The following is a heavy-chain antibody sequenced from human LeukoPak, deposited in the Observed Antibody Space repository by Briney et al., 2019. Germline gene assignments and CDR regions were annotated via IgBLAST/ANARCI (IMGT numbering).Heavy chain of an antibody. V-gene: IGHV3-30-3*01. Sequence: GGSLRLSCAASGVTFSSYAMHWVRQAPGKGLEWVAVISYNGSNKYYPYSVSGRFTISRDNSKNTPHLQMNSPRAEDTAVDYCARADSGSYSSYDYWGEGDLVTASS. J-gene: IGHJ4*02. CDR3: ARADSGSYSSYDY. CDR1: GVTFSSYA. D-gene: IGHD1-26*01. CDR2: ISYNGSNK.